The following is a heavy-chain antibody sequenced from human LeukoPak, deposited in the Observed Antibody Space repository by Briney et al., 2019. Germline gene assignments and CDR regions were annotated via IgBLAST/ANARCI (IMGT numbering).Heavy chain of an antibody. J-gene: IGHJ4*02. D-gene: IGHD3/OR15-3a*01. CDR3: ARSHSVWTSFDY. Sequence: PSETLSLTCTVSGGSISSYYWSWIRQPPGKGLEWIGYIYYSGSTNYNPSLKSRVTVSVDTSKNQFSLKLSSVTAADTAVYYCARSHSVWTSFDYWGQGTLVTVSS. V-gene: IGHV4-59*01. CDR2: IYYSGST. CDR1: GGSISSYY.